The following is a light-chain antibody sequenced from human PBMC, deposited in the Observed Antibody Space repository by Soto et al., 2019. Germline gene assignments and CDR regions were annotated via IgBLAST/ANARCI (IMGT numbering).Light chain of an antibody. J-gene: IGLJ1*01. Sequence: QSVLTQPASVSGSPGQSITISCTGTSSDVGNYNLVSWYQQHPGKAPKLMIYEVSKRPSGVSNRFSGSKSGNTASLTISGLQAEDEADYYCCSYAGSYYVFGTGTKLTVL. V-gene: IGLV2-23*02. CDR1: SSDVGNYNL. CDR2: EVS. CDR3: CSYAGSYYV.